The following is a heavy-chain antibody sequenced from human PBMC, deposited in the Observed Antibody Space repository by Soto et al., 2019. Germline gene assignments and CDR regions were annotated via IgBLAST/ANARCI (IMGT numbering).Heavy chain of an antibody. CDR1: GYTFTSYD. CDR3: ARGPPGDYPYYYYMDV. CDR2: MNPNSGNT. V-gene: IGHV1-8*01. J-gene: IGHJ6*03. D-gene: IGHD4-17*01. Sequence: ASVKVSCKASGYTFTSYDINWVRQATGQGLEWMGWMNPNSGNTGYAQKFQGRVTMTRNTSISTAYMELSSLRSEDTAVYYCARGPPGDYPYYYYMDVWGKGTTVTVSS.